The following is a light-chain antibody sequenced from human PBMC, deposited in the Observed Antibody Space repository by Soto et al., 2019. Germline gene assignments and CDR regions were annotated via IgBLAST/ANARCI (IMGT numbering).Light chain of an antibody. J-gene: IGKJ2*01. V-gene: IGKV3-20*01. CDR3: QHYCSSTPYT. CDR2: GAS. CDR1: QSVSSSY. Sequence: EIVLTQSPGTLSLSPGERATLSCRASQSVSSSYLAWYQQKPGQAPRLLIYGASSRATGIPDRFSGSGSGTDYPLTISKAEPEEFSVYYGQHYCSSTPYTCGQGTKVESK.